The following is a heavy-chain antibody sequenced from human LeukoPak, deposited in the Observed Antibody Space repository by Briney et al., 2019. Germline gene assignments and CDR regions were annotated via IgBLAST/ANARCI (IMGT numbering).Heavy chain of an antibody. CDR1: GGTFSSYA. V-gene: IGHV1-69*13. J-gene: IGHJ3*02. Sequence: ASVKVSCKASGGTFSSYAISWVRQAPGQGLEWMGGIIPIFGTANYAQKFQGRVTITADESTSTAYMELSSLRSEDTAVYYCAIAVAGTSAFDIWGQGTMVTVSS. CDR2: IIPIFGTA. CDR3: AIAVAGTSAFDI. D-gene: IGHD6-19*01.